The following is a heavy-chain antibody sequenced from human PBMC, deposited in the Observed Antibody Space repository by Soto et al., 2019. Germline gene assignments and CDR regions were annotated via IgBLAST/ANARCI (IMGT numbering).Heavy chain of an antibody. D-gene: IGHD3-10*01. CDR2: IYNTVTS. V-gene: IGHV4-31*03. J-gene: IGHJ5*02. CDR1: HGSFNSGGFY. Sequence: PSETLSLTCTISHGSFNSGGFYWGLIRQFPGRGLEWMGHIYNTVTSRYSLPLRSRLTMSIDTSANVFSMSLSSVTAADTDTYYCARGFYGSGGPDLWGPGALVTVPQ. CDR3: ARGFYGSGGPDL.